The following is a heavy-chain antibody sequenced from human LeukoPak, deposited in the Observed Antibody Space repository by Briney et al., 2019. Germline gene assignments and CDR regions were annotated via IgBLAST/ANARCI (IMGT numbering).Heavy chain of an antibody. CDR3: AGTTSDNWFDP. D-gene: IGHD4-17*01. CDR1: GYTFTSYY. J-gene: IGHJ5*02. Sequence: ASVKVSCKASGYTFTSYYMHWVRQAPGQGLEWMGIINPSGGSTSYAQKFQGRVTMTKDTSTSTVYMELSSLRSEDTAVYYCAGTTSDNWFDPWGQGTLVTVSS. V-gene: IGHV1-46*01. CDR2: INPSGGST.